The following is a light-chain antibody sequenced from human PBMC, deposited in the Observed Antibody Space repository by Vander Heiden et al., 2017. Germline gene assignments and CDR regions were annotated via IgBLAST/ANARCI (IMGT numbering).Light chain of an antibody. CDR2: AAS. V-gene: IGKV1-39*01. Sequence: DIQMTQSPSSLSASVGDRVTITCRASQSISGYLNWYQQKPGKAPKLLMYAASSLLSGVPSRFSGSGSGTDFTLTISRLQPADFATYYCLLGASTPWTFGQGTKVESK. CDR1: QSISGY. J-gene: IGKJ1*01. CDR3: LLGASTPWT.